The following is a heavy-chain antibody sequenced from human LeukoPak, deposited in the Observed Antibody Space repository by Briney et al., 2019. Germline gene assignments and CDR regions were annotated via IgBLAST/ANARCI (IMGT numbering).Heavy chain of an antibody. Sequence: GESLKISCQGSGYTFSTYWVAWVRQMPGKGLEWMGMIYPRDSDTTYSQSFEGHVTISADKSISTAYLQWSSLKASDSGIYFCARRLPLYGAALDVWGHGTVVTVSS. J-gene: IGHJ3*01. V-gene: IGHV5-51*01. CDR1: GYTFSTYW. CDR3: ARRLPLYGAALDV. CDR2: IYPRDSDT. D-gene: IGHD2-8*01.